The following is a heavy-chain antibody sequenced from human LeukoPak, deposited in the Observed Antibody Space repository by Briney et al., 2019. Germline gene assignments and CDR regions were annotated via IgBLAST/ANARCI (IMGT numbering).Heavy chain of an antibody. D-gene: IGHD6-13*01. CDR2: INHSGST. CDR3: ARVISLRQLVPAADKWLAP. V-gene: IGHV4-34*01. CDR1: GGSFSGYY. Sequence: SETLSLTCAVYGGSFSGYYSSWIRQPPGKGLEWMGEINHSGSTNYNPSLKSRVTISVDTSKNQFSLKLSSVTAADTAVYYCARVISLRQLVPAADKWLAPWSQRTPVTVHS. J-gene: IGHJ5*02.